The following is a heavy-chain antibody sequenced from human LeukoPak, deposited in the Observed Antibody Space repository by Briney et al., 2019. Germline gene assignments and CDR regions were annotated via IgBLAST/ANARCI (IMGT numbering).Heavy chain of an antibody. V-gene: IGHV3-73*01. J-gene: IGHJ3*02. D-gene: IGHD2-21*01. CDR1: GFTFSGSA. Sequence: GGSLRLSCAASGFTFSGSAMHWVRQASGKGLEWVGRIRSKANSYATAYAASVKGRFTISRDDSKNTAYLQMNSLKTEDTAVYYCTSLPLPLEWGAFDIWGQGTMVTVSS. CDR2: IRSKANSYAT. CDR3: TSLPLPLEWGAFDI.